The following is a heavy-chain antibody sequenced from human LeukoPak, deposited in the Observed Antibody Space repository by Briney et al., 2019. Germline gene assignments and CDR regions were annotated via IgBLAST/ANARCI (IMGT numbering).Heavy chain of an antibody. Sequence: GESLKISCKGSGYSFITYWIGWVRQMPGKGLEWMGIIYPGVSDTRYSPSFQGQVTISADKSISTAYLQWSSLQASDTAMYYCARQFRSKAPFDIWGQGTMVTVSS. D-gene: IGHD1-26*01. V-gene: IGHV5-51*01. CDR2: IYPGVSDT. J-gene: IGHJ3*02. CDR1: GYSFITYW. CDR3: ARQFRSKAPFDI.